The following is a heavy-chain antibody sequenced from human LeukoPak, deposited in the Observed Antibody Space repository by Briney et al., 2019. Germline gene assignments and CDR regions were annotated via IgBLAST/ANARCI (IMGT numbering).Heavy chain of an antibody. CDR1: GFTFSSYS. CDR2: IGIGSSNI. J-gene: IGHJ4*02. CDR3: ARDLDFSFDY. V-gene: IGHV3-48*02. D-gene: IGHD3-9*01. Sequence: GGSLRLSCAASGFTFSSYSMNGVRQAPGKGLEWISYIGIGSSNIYYPDSVKGRFTISRDDAKNSLYLQMHSLRDEDTAVYYCARDLDFSFDYWGQGTLVTVSS.